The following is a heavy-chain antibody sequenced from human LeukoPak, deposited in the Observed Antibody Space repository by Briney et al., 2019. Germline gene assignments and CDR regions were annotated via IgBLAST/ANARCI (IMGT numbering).Heavy chain of an antibody. CDR1: GFTFGSYS. CDR3: ARGVDLYSYAPGYYFDY. Sequence: GGSLRLSCAASGFTFGSYSMNWVRQAPGKGLEWVSSISSSSSYIYYADSVKGRFTISRDNAKNSLYLQMNSLRAEDTAVYYCARGVDLYSYAPGYYFDYWGQGTLVTVSS. CDR2: ISSSSSYI. D-gene: IGHD5-18*01. V-gene: IGHV3-21*01. J-gene: IGHJ4*02.